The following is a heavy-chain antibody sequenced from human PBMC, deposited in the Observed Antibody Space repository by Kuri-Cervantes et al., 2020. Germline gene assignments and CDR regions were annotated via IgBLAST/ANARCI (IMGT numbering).Heavy chain of an antibody. Sequence: GGSLRLSCAASGFTFSTYAMSWVRQAPGKGLYWVAGINGNDDKTYYADSVKGRFTISRDNSKNTLYLQMNSLRAEDTAVYYCARGALYSGSYYEGYWGQGTLVTVSS. V-gene: IGHV3-23*01. CDR2: INGNDDKT. J-gene: IGHJ4*02. CDR3: ARGALYSGSYYEGY. D-gene: IGHD1-26*01. CDR1: GFTFSTYA.